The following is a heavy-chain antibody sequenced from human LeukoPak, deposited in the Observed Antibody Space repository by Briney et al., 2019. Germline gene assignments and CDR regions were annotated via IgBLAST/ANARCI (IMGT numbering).Heavy chain of an antibody. Sequence: ASVKVSRKASGYTFTGYYMHWVRQAPGQGLEWMGRINPNSGGTNYAQKFQGRVTMTRDTSISTAYMELSRLRSDDTAVYYCARAGSYYDSSGYDAFDIWGQGTMVTVSS. CDR2: INPNSGGT. CDR1: GYTFTGYY. J-gene: IGHJ3*02. V-gene: IGHV1-2*06. CDR3: ARAGSYYDSSGYDAFDI. D-gene: IGHD3-22*01.